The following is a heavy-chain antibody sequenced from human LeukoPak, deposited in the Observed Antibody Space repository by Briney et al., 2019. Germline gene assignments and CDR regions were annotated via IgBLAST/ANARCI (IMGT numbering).Heavy chain of an antibody. V-gene: IGHV4-39*07. D-gene: IGHD3-3*01. J-gene: IGHJ4*02. CDR2: INHSGST. CDR1: GGSISSSSYY. Sequence: SETLSLTCTVSGGSISSSSYYWGWIRQPPGKGLEWIGEINHSGSTNYNPSLKSRVTISVDTSKNQFSLKLSSVTAADTAVYYCARGVVRFLEWSYYFDYWGQGTLVTVSS. CDR3: ARGVVRFLEWSYYFDY.